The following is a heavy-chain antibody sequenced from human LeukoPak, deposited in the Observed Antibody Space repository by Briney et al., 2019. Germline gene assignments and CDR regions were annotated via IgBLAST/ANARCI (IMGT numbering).Heavy chain of an antibody. CDR3: SRDGRYCSYGCYYYYLYRDV. V-gene: IGHV4-59*01. CDR1: GVSISSYY. CDR2: IYYSGST. D-gene: IGHD5-18*01. J-gene: IGHJ6*03. Sequence: SETLSLTCTVSGVSISSYYWSWIRQPPGKGLEWVGYIYYSGSTNYNPSLMKGRTISVDTTTNQFSLMLSSVTAADTAAYYCSRDGRYCSYGCYYYYLYRDVGGKDTTVTLS.